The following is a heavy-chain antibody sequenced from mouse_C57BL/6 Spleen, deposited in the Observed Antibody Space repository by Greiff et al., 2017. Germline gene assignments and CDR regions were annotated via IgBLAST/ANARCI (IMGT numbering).Heavy chain of an antibody. J-gene: IGHJ1*03. CDR3: ARGPLLRYWYFDV. Sequence: DVQLQESGPGMVKPSQSLSLTCTVTGYSITSGYDWHWIRHFPGNKLEWMGYISYSGSTNYNPSLKSRISITHDTSKNHFFLKLNSVTTEDTATYYCARGPLLRYWYFDVWGTGTTVTVSS. V-gene: IGHV3-1*01. D-gene: IGHD1-2*01. CDR2: ISYSGST. CDR1: GYSITSGYD.